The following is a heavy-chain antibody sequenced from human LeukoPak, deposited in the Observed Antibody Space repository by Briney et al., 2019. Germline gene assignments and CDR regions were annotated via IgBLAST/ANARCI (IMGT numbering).Heavy chain of an antibody. CDR3: ARHIYARYYDILTGGSVSAFDI. D-gene: IGHD3-9*01. V-gene: IGHV4-39*01. CDR2: IYYSGST. Sequence: SETLSLTCTVSGGSISSSSYHWGWIRQPPGKGLEWIGSIYYSGSTYYNPSLKSRVTISVDTSKNQFSLKLSSVTAADTAVYYCARHIYARYYDILTGGSVSAFDIWGQGTMVTVSS. CDR1: GGSISSSSYH. J-gene: IGHJ3*02.